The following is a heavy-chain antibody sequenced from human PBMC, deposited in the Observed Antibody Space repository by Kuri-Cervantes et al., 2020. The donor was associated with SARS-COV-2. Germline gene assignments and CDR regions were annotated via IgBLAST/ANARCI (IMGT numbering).Heavy chain of an antibody. D-gene: IGHD1-14*01. CDR3: ARDLTVGNRGCFDP. CDR2: ISSSGSTI. CDR1: GFTFSDYY. Sequence: GESLKISCAASGFTFSDYYMNWIRQAPGKGLEWVSYISSSGSTIYYADSVKGRFTISRDNAKNSLYLQMNSLRAEDTAVYYCARDLTVGNRGCFDPWGQGTLVTVSS. J-gene: IGHJ5*02. V-gene: IGHV3-11*01.